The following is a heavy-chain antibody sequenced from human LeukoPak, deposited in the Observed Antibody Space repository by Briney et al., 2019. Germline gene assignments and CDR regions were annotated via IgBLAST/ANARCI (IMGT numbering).Heavy chain of an antibody. Sequence: SETLSLTCAVYGGSFSGYYWSWIRQPPGKGLEWIGEINHSGSTYYNPSLKGRVTISVDTSKNQFSLKLNSVTAADTAVYYCARDLGFCSGAGCKSRFYFDYWGQGTLVTVSS. CDR3: ARDLGFCSGAGCKSRFYFDY. D-gene: IGHD2-15*01. V-gene: IGHV4-34*01. J-gene: IGHJ4*02. CDR1: GGSFSGYY. CDR2: INHSGST.